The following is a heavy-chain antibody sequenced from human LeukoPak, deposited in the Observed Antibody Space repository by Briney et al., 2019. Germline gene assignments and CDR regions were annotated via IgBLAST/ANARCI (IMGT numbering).Heavy chain of an antibody. CDR1: GYTFTGYY. J-gene: IGHJ4*02. D-gene: IGHD2-15*01. CDR3: ASLGRYCRGGSCYLYFDY. V-gene: IGHV1-2*06. CDR2: INPNSGGT. Sequence: ASVKVSCKASGYTFTGYYMHWVRQAPGQGLEWMGRINPNSGGTNYAQKFQGRVTMTRDTSISTAYMELSRLRSDDTAVFYCASLGRYCRGGSCYLYFDYWGQGTLVTVSS.